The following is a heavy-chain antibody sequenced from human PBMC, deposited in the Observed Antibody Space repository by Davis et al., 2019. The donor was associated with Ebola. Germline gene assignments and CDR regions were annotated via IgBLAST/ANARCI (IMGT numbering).Heavy chain of an antibody. CDR3: ARSRGSTVTPFDY. CDR2: ISSSSPTI. V-gene: IGHV3-48*02. D-gene: IGHD4-17*01. CDR1: GFTFSVYW. Sequence: PGGSLRLSCTASGFTFSVYWMSWIRQAPGKGLEWVSYISSSSPTIYLADSVKGRFTISRDNAKDSLYLQMTSLRDEDTAVYYCARSRGSTVTPFDYWGQGTLVTVSS. J-gene: IGHJ4*02.